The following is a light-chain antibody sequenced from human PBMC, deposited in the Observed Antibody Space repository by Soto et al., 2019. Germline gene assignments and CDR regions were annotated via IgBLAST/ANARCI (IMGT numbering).Light chain of an antibody. Sequence: DVQMTQSPSSLSAFVGDRVTITCRAGQGIAPYLAWFQQKPGKVPKLLIYATSTLQSGVPSRFSVSGSGTDFTLTINSLQPADVGTYYCQKYNSAPLSFGGGTKVEIK. CDR1: QGIAPY. V-gene: IGKV1-27*01. CDR3: QKYNSAPLS. CDR2: ATS. J-gene: IGKJ4*01.